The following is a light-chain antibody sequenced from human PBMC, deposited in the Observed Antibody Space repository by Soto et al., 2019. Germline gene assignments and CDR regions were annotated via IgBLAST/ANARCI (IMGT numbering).Light chain of an antibody. CDR2: EGS. V-gene: IGLV2-23*01. J-gene: IGLJ3*02. CDR1: SSDIGGSNY. Sequence: QSALTQPASVSGSPGQSITVSCTGTSSDIGGSNYVSWYQQHPGKVPKLMIYEGSKRPSGVSHRFSGSKSGNTASLTISGLQAEDEADYYCCSYAGRSTWVFGGGTKLTVL. CDR3: CSYAGRSTWV.